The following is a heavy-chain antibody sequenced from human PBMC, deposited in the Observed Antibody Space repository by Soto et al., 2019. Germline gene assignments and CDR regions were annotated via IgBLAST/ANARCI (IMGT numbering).Heavy chain of an antibody. V-gene: IGHV4-31*03. J-gene: IGHJ4*02. Sequence: SETLSLTCTVSGGSITTGGSYWSWIRQHPGKGLERIGNIYHSGNTYYNPSLKSRLTISVDTSKNHFSLMVDSVTAAGTAVYYCARARFQVLYGKPYFDSWGQGTLVTVSS. D-gene: IGHD2-2*02. CDR3: ARARFQVLYGKPYFDS. CDR2: IYHSGNT. CDR1: GGSITTGGSY.